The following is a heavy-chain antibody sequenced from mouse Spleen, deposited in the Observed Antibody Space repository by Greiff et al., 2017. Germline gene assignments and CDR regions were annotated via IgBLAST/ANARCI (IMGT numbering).Heavy chain of an antibody. CDR2: ISDGGSYT. V-gene: IGHV5-4*03. D-gene: IGHD1-1*01. J-gene: IGHJ4*01. Sequence: EVMLVESGGGLVKPGGSLKLSCAASGFTFSSYAMSWVRQTPEKRLEWVATISDGGSYTYYPDNVKGRFTISRDNAKNNLYLQMSHLKSEDTAMYYCAGNYYGSRAMDYWGQGTSVTVSS. CDR3: AGNYYGSRAMDY. CDR1: GFTFSSYA.